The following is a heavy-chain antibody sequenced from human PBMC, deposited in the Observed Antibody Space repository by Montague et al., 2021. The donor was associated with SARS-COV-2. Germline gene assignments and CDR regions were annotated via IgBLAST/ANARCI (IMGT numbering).Heavy chain of an antibody. J-gene: IGHJ6*02. CDR3: ARDDIVLQGVTKGMDV. CDR1: GGSISSSNYY. V-gene: IGHV4-39*07. Sequence: SKTLSLTCTVSGGSISSSNYYWGWIRQPPGKWLEWIGNMYYSGSTYYNPSLKSRVTISIDTSKNQFSLKLSSVTAADTAVYYCARDDIVLQGVTKGMDVWGQGTTVTVSS. CDR2: MYYSGST. D-gene: IGHD3-10*01.